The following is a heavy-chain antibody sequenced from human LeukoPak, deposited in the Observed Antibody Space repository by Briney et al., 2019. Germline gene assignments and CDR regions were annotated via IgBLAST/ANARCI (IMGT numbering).Heavy chain of an antibody. CDR1: GYTFTGYY. D-gene: IGHD3-16*01. Sequence: ASVKVSCKASGYTFTGYYMHWVRQAPGQGLEWMGWINPNSGGTNYAQNFQGRVTMTRDTSISTAYMELSRLRSDDTAVYYCARNRKLGEIDYWGQGTLVTVSS. CDR3: ARNRKLGEIDY. J-gene: IGHJ4*02. CDR2: INPNSGGT. V-gene: IGHV1-2*02.